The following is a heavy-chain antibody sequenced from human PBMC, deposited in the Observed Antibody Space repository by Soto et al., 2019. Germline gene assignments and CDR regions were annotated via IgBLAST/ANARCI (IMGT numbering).Heavy chain of an antibody. J-gene: IGHJ6*02. CDR1: GYSFTDYH. Sequence: ASVKVSCKASGYSFTDYHIHWVRQAPGQGLEWLGRINPKSGGTSTAQKFQGWVTMTTDTSISTASMELTRLTSDDTAIYYCARGDSTDCSNGVCSFFYNHDMDVWAQGTTVTVSS. CDR3: ARGDSTDCSNGVCSFFYNHDMDV. V-gene: IGHV1-2*04. CDR2: INPKSGGT. D-gene: IGHD2-8*01.